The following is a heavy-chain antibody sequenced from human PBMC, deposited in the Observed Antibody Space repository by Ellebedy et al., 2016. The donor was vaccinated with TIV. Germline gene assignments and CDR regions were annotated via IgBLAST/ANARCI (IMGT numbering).Heavy chain of an antibody. Sequence: AASVKVSCKASGYTFTSYYMHWVRQAPGHGLEWMGIINPSGGSTTYAQKFQGRVTMTRDTSTNTVYMELSSLRSEDTAVYYCARQRSGLEYWGQGTLVTVSS. CDR2: INPSGGST. CDR1: GYTFTSYY. CDR3: ARQRSGLEY. J-gene: IGHJ4*02. V-gene: IGHV1-46*01. D-gene: IGHD3-10*01.